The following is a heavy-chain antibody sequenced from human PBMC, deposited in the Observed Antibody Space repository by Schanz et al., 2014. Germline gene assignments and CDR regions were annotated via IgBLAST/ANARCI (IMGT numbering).Heavy chain of an antibody. V-gene: IGHV3-23*01. J-gene: IGHJ3*02. Sequence: EVQLLESGGGLVQPGGSLRLSCAASGFTFSSYAMSWVRQAPGKGLEWVSSISSGGGSTYYADSVKGRFTMSRDNAKNSVFLQMNSLRAEDTAVYYCAKGRFGELSAFDIWGQGTMVTVSS. D-gene: IGHD3-10*01. CDR2: ISSGGGST. CDR1: GFTFSSYA. CDR3: AKGRFGELSAFDI.